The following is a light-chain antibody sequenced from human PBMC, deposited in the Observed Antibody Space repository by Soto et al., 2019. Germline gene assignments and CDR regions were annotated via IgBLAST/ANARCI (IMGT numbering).Light chain of an antibody. Sequence: EIGLTQSPGTLSLSPGERATLSCRASQTVSSARLAWFQQKPGQAPRLLIHGASTRATGIPDRFSGSGSGTDFTLTINRLEPEDFAVFYCQQYGNTPWTFGQGTKVDI. J-gene: IGKJ1*01. CDR3: QQYGNTPWT. V-gene: IGKV3-20*01. CDR2: GAS. CDR1: QTVSSAR.